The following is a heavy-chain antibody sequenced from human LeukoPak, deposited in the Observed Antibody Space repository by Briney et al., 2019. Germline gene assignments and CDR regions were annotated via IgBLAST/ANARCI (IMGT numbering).Heavy chain of an antibody. CDR2: ISWNSGSI. CDR3: AKGPYDFWSGGYFDY. V-gene: IGHV3-9*01. J-gene: IGHJ4*02. CDR1: GFTFDDYA. D-gene: IGHD3-3*01. Sequence: GGSLRLSCAASGFTFDDYAMHWVRQAPGKGLEWVSGISWNSGSIGYADSVKDRFTISRDNAKNSLYLQMNSLRAEDTALYYCAKGPYDFWSGGYFDYWGQGTLVTVSS.